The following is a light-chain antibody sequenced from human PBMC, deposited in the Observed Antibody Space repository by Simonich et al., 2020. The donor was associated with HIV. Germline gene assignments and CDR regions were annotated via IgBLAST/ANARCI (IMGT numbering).Light chain of an antibody. CDR1: QSVLYSSNNKNY. J-gene: IGKJ1*01. Sequence: DIVMTQSPDSLTVSLGERATINCNSSQSVLYSSNNKNYLAWYQQKPGHPPKLLIYLASTRASGVPDRFSGSGSGTDFTLTISSLQAEDVAVYYCQQYYSTPQTFGQGTKVEIK. V-gene: IGKV4-1*01. CDR2: LAS. CDR3: QQYYSTPQT.